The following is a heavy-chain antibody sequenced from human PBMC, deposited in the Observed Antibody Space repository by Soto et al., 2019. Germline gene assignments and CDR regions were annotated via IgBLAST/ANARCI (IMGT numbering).Heavy chain of an antibody. Sequence: LRLSCAASGFTFSSYGMNWVRQTPGKGLEWVSSISSTSNYIYYADSVKGRFTISRDNAKNSLYLQMNSLRAEDTAVYYCARDQDTSLAIYYYYGMDVWGQGTTVTV. CDR3: ARDQDTSLAIYYYYGMDV. V-gene: IGHV3-21*01. CDR1: GFTFSSYG. CDR2: ISSTSNYI. D-gene: IGHD5-18*01. J-gene: IGHJ6*02.